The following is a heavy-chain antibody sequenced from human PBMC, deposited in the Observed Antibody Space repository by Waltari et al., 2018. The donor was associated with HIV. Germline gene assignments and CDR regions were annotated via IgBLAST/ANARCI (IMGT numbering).Heavy chain of an antibody. V-gene: IGHV3-13*01. J-gene: IGHJ2*01. D-gene: IGHD1-1*01. CDR2: IVNNGYT. CDR1: GFTFRSND. CDR3: AKDWTPIGLWHFDL. Sequence: EVQLVESGGGLVQPGGSLRLSCAASGFTFRSNDMHWVRQVIGKGLGWVAGIVNNGYTYYADSVKGRFTISRENGKKSLYLQMNSLRVEDTAVYYCAKDWTPIGLWHFDLWGRGTLVTVSS.